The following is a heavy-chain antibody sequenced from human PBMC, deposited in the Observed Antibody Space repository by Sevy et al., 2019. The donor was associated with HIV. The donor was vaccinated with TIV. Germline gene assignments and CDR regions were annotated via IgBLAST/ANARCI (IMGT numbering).Heavy chain of an antibody. Sequence: SETLSLTCTVSGDSISSSYWSWIRRPPGKGLEWIGSLYYSGITNDNPSLKSRVTISRDMSKNQFSLKLSSVTAADTAVYYSARGSQYYYYAMDVWGQGTTVTVSS. CDR2: LYYSGIT. J-gene: IGHJ6*02. CDR1: GDSISSSY. CDR3: ARGSQYYYYAMDV. V-gene: IGHV4-59*01.